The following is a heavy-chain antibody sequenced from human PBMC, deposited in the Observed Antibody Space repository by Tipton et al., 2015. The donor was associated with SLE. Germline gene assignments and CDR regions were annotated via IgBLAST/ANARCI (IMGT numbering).Heavy chain of an antibody. D-gene: IGHD2-15*01. V-gene: IGHV4-38-2*01. CDR2: IYHSGST. CDR1: GGSFSGYY. CDR3: ARGGSHDAFDI. J-gene: IGHJ3*02. Sequence: TLSLTCAVYGGSFSGYYWGWIRQPPGKGLEWIGSIYHSGSTYYNPSLKSRVTLSVDTSKNQFSLKLSSVTAADTAVYYCARGGSHDAFDIWGQGTMVTVSS.